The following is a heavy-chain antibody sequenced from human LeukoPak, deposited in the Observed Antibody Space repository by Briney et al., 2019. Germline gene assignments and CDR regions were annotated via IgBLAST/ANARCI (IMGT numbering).Heavy chain of an antibody. CDR2: KYFRASGPT. J-gene: IGHJ2*01. CDR1: VGSISSSSYY. CDR3: ARHLGLGVGSRFFDL. Sequence: KPSETLSLTCSVSVGSISSSSYYWGWVRQPPGKGLEWLGSKYFRASGPTDYNPSLKSRVSISLDTSRNLFYMKLTSVSAADTAVYYCARHLGLGVGSRFFDLWGRGTLVTVSS. D-gene: IGHD3/OR15-3a*01. V-gene: IGHV4-39*01.